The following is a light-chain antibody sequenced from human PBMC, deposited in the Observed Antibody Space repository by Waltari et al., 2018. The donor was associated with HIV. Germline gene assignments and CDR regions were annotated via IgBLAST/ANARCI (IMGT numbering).Light chain of an antibody. CDR2: SNK. J-gene: IGLJ2*01. CDR1: SSNIGSNT. Sequence: QSVLTQPPSASGTPGQRVTISCSGSSSNIGSNTVNWYQQHPGTAPKLLIYSNKQRPSGVPDRCSGSKSGTSASLAIIGLQSEDEADYYCAAWDDSLNGVVFGGGTKLTVL. V-gene: IGLV1-44*01. CDR3: AAWDDSLNGVV.